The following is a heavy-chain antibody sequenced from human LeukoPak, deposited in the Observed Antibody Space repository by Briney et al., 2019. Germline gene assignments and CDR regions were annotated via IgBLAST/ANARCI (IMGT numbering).Heavy chain of an antibody. Sequence: HPGGSLRLSCAASGFTFSSYGMSWVRQAPGKGLEWVSAISGTGGTTYYADSVKGRFTISRDNSKNTLYLQMNSLRAEDTAVYYCAKAVTAVRWGQGTLVTVSS. D-gene: IGHD2-21*02. J-gene: IGHJ4*02. CDR2: ISGTGGTT. CDR3: AKAVTAVR. V-gene: IGHV3-23*01. CDR1: GFTFSSYG.